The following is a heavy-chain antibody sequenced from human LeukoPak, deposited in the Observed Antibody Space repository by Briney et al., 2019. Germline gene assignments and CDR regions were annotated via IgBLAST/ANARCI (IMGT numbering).Heavy chain of an antibody. J-gene: IGHJ5*02. CDR2: INWSGGST. Sequence: GGSLRLSCAASGFTFDDYGMSWVRQAPGKGLGWVSGINWSGGSTGYADSVKGRFTISRDNAKNSLYLQMNSLRAEDTAVYYCARTGSSSGWFPIKDRRSYKTINNWFDPWGQGTLVTVSS. V-gene: IGHV3-20*04. D-gene: IGHD6-19*01. CDR1: GFTFDDYG. CDR3: ARTGSSSGWFPIKDRRSYKTINNWFDP.